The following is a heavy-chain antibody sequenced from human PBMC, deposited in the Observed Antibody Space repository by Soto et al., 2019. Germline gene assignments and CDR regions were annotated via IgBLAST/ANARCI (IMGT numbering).Heavy chain of an antibody. CDR2: FYYSENT. D-gene: IGHD2-2*01. J-gene: IGHJ4*02. V-gene: IGHV4-59*08. CDR3: ARRGCSSTSCYHDY. Sequence: SETLSLTCSVSGGPISGYYWSWIRQPPGKGLEWIGYFYYSENTNYNPSLKSRVTISVDTSKNQFSLKLSSVTAADTAVYYCARRGCSSTSCYHDYWGQGTLVTVSS. CDR1: GGPISGYY.